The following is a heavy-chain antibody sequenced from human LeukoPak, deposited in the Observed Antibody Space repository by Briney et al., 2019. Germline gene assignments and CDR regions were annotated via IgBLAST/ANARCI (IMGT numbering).Heavy chain of an antibody. CDR1: VFRFSSYS. CDR3: AKRGSDYSDYAAKYFDY. CDR2: IRGSGGST. J-gene: IGHJ4*02. D-gene: IGHD4-11*01. V-gene: IGHV3-23*01. Sequence: GCAQTLSCVACVFRFSSYSMSWVRQAPGTALEWVSAIRGSGGSTYYADSVKGRFTISRDNSKNTLYLQMNSLRAEDTAVYYCAKRGSDYSDYAAKYFDYWGQGTLVTVSS.